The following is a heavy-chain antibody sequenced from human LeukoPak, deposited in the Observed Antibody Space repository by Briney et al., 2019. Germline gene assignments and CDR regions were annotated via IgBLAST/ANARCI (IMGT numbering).Heavy chain of an antibody. CDR2: VYYSGTT. V-gene: IGHV4-59*08. CDR1: GGSISSYY. D-gene: IGHD3-9*01. CDR3: ATTHFDILTAYYGYFDY. J-gene: IGHJ4*02. Sequence: PSETLSLTCTVSGGSISSYYWSWIRQPPGKGLEWIGYVYYSGTTNYNPSLKSRVTISVDTSKNQFSLKLSSVTAADTAVYYCATTHFDILTAYYGYFDYWGQGTLVTVSS.